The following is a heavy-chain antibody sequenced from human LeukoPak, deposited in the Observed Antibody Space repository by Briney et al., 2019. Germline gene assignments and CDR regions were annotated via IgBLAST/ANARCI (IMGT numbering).Heavy chain of an antibody. CDR2: MNPNSGNT. J-gene: IGHJ6*03. V-gene: IGHV1-8*01. D-gene: IGHD6-6*01. CDR3: ARGIAARPDYYYYMDV. Sequence: PEASVKVSCKASGYTFTSYDINWVRQAPGQGLEWMGWMNPNSGNTGYAQKFQGRVTMTRNTSISTAYMELSSLGSEDTAVYYCARGIAARPDYYYYMDVWGKGTTVTVSS. CDR1: GYTFTSYD.